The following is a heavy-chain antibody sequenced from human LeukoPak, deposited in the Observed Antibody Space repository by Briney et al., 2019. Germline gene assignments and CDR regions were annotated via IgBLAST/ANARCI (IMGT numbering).Heavy chain of an antibody. V-gene: IGHV3-48*03. CDR1: GFTFSSYE. Sequence: PGGSLRLSCAASGFTFSSYEMNWVRQAPGKGLEWVSYISSSGSTIYYADSVKGRFTISRDNAKNSLYLQMNSLRAEDTAAYYCARDDYGGYYYYYGMDVWGQGTTVTVSS. CDR2: ISSSGSTI. D-gene: IGHD4-17*01. J-gene: IGHJ6*02. CDR3: ARDDYGGYYYYYGMDV.